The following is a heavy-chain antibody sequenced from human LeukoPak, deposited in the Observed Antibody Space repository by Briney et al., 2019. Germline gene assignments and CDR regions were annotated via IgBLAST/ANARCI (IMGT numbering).Heavy chain of an antibody. CDR3: ARERIAAANWFDP. CDR1: GFTFSSYA. D-gene: IGHD6-13*01. Sequence: PGGSLRLSCAASGFTFSSYAMHWVRQAPGKGLEWVAVISYDGSNKYYADSVKGRFTISRDNSKNTLYLQMNSLRAEDTAVYYCARERIAAANWFDPWGQGTLVTVSS. V-gene: IGHV3-30*04. CDR2: ISYDGSNK. J-gene: IGHJ5*02.